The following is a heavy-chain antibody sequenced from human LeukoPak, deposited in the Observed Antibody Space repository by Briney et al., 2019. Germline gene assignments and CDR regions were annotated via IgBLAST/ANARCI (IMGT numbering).Heavy chain of an antibody. CDR3: ARSAYKGGFDP. Sequence: GGSLRLSCAASGLSVSSNYMSWVRQAPGKGLEWVSVIYSGGGTYYLDSVKGRFTIYRDNSKNTLYLQMNSLRAEDTAVYHCARSAYKGGFDPWGQGTLVTVSS. CDR2: IYSGGGT. V-gene: IGHV3-66*01. D-gene: IGHD1-14*01. CDR1: GLSVSSNY. J-gene: IGHJ5*02.